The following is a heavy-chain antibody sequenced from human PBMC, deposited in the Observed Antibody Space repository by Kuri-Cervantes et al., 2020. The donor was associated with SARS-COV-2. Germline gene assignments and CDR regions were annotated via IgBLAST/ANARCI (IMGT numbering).Heavy chain of an antibody. CDR2: ISSSSSTI. CDR1: GFIFSSHS. J-gene: IGHJ4*02. D-gene: IGHD3-3*01. CDR3: ARWVSGYYTGGDY. V-gene: IGHV3-48*04. Sequence: GGSLRLSCAASGFIFSSHSMNWVRQAPGKGLEWVSYISSSSSTIYYADSVEGRFTISRDNAKNSLYLQMNSLRAEDTALYYCARWVSGYYTGGDYWGQGTLVTVSS.